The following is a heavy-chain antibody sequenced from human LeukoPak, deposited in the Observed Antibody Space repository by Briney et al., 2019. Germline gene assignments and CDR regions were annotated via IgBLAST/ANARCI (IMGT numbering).Heavy chain of an antibody. J-gene: IGHJ4*02. CDR1: GFTFSSYW. D-gene: IGHD2-8*01. V-gene: IGHV3-7*01. Sequence: PGGSLRLSCAASGFTFSSYWMSWVRQAPGKGLEWVANIKQDGSEKYYVDSVKGRFTISRDNAKNSLYLQMNSLRAEDTAVYYCARTWIVLMVSAFDYWGQGTLVTVSS. CDR3: ARTWIVLMVSAFDY. CDR2: IKQDGSEK.